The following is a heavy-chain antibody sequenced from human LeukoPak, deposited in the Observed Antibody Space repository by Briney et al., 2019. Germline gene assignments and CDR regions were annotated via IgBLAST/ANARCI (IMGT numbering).Heavy chain of an antibody. J-gene: IGHJ4*02. CDR2: IYTSGST. Sequence: SETLSLTCTVSGGSISNYYWSWIRQPAGKGLEWIGRIYTSGSTNYNPSLKSRLTMSVDTSNNQFSLKLSSVTAADTAVYYCARGSTHYFDYWGQGTLVTVSS. CDR1: GGSISNYY. V-gene: IGHV4-4*07. CDR3: ARGSTHYFDY. D-gene: IGHD6-6*01.